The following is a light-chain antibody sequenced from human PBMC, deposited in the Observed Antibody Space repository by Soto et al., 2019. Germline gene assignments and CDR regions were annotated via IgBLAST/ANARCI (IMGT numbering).Light chain of an antibody. CDR2: GAS. J-gene: IGKJ5*01. CDR1: QSVSSSY. CDR3: QQYGSSIT. V-gene: IGKV3-20*01. Sequence: EIVLTQSPGTLSLSPGERATLSCRASQSVSSSYLAWYQQKPGQAPRLLIYGASSRATGIPDRFSGSGSGTDFTLTINRLEPEDFAVYYCQQYGSSITFGQGTRWRL.